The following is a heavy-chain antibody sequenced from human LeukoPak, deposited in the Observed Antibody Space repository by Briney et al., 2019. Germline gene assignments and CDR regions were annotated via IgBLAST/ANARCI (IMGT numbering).Heavy chain of an antibody. CDR3: ARDQQWLDPARHGFDY. V-gene: IGHV1-18*01. CDR1: GYTFTSNG. D-gene: IGHD6-19*01. Sequence: GASVKVSCKASGYTFTSNGISWVRQVPGQGLEGMGWISAYNNNTNYAQKFQGRVTMTTDASTSTAYMELRSLRSDDTAVYYCARDQQWLDPARHGFDYWGQGTLVTVSS. J-gene: IGHJ4*02. CDR2: ISAYNNNT.